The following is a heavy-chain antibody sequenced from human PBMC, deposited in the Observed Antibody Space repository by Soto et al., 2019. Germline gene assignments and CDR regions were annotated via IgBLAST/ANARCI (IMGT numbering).Heavy chain of an antibody. J-gene: IGHJ6*03. Sequence: SETLSLTCTVSGGSISSSSYYWGWIRQPPGKGLEWIGSIYYSGSTYYNPSLKSRVTISVDTSKNQFSLKLSSVTAADTAVYYCARRGGGYCSSNRCPDLNYYYYYMDVWGKGTTVTVSS. CDR2: IYYSGST. CDR3: ARRGGGYCSSNRCPDLNYYYYYMDV. V-gene: IGHV4-39*01. D-gene: IGHD2-2*01. CDR1: GGSISSSSYY.